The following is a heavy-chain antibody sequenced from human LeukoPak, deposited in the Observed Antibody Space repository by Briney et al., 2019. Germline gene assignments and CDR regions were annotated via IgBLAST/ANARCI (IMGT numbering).Heavy chain of an antibody. CDR2: ISGSGGST. CDR3: AKDHAAGTPFGWFDP. Sequence: GGSLRLSCAASGFTFSSYAMSWVRQAPGKGLEWISAISGSGGSTYYADSVKGRFTISRDNSKNTLYLQMNSLRAEDTAVYYCAKDHAAGTPFGWFDPWGQGTLVTVSS. J-gene: IGHJ5*02. V-gene: IGHV3-23*01. D-gene: IGHD6-13*01. CDR1: GFTFSSYA.